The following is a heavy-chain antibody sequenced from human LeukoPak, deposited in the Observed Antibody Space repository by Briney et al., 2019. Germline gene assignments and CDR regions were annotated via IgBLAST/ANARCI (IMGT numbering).Heavy chain of an antibody. Sequence: SETLSLTCTVSGGSISSGDYYWSWIRQPPGKGLEWIGYIHYSGSTYYNPSLKSQVTISADTSKNQFSLKLSSVTAADTAVYYCARSVATIVDNWFDPWGQGTLVTVSS. CDR2: IHYSGST. D-gene: IGHD5-12*01. J-gene: IGHJ5*02. V-gene: IGHV4-30-4*08. CDR3: ARSVATIVDNWFDP. CDR1: GGSISSGDYY.